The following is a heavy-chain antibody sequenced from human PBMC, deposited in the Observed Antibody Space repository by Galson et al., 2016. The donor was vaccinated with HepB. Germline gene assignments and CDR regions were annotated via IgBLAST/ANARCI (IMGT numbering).Heavy chain of an antibody. CDR3: VKDGYCGRTGCYAWFDS. CDR1: GFTFSDRL. V-gene: IGHV3-64D*09. Sequence: SLRLSCAASGFTFSDRLMHWVRQAPGKGLDYVSAISSAGDRTYYADSVEGRFTISRDNSENTLYLQMSSLRAEDTAVYYCVKDGYCGRTGCYAWFDSWGQGILVTVSS. J-gene: IGHJ5*01. D-gene: IGHD2-2*03. CDR2: ISSAGDRT.